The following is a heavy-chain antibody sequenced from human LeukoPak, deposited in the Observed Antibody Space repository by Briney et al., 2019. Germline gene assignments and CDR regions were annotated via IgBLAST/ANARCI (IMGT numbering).Heavy chain of an antibody. CDR2: IYYSGST. CDR1: GDSISSYY. V-gene: IGHV4-59*01. CDR3: ASGDYYYDSSGHAFDI. Sequence: SETLSLTCTVYGDSISSYYWSWIRQHPGKGLEWIGYIYYSGSTYYNPSLKSRVTISVDTSKNQFSLKLSSVTAADTAVYYCASGDYYYDSSGHAFDIWGQGTMVSVSS. J-gene: IGHJ3*02. D-gene: IGHD3-22*01.